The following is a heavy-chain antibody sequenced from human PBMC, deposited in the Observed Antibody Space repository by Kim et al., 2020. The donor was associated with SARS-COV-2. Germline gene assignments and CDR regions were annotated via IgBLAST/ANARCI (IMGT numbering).Heavy chain of an antibody. CDR1: GFTVSSNY. Sequence: GGSLRLSCAASGFTVSSNYMSWVRQAPGKGLEWVSTIYSGGMTHYADSVKGRFTISRDNSKNTLYLQMNSLRAEDTAVYYCAREYCSGVSCYSTWFDPWG. CDR2: IYSGGMT. CDR3: AREYCSGVSCYSTWFDP. J-gene: IGHJ5*02. V-gene: IGHV3-53*01. D-gene: IGHD2-15*01.